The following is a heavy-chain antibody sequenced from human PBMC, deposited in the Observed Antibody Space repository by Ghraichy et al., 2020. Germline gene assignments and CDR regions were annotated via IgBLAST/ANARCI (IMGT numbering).Heavy chain of an antibody. J-gene: IGHJ6*03. CDR3: ARESSSSWQIYYYYYYYMDV. D-gene: IGHD6-13*01. Sequence: GGSLRLSCAASGFTFSSYAMHWVRQAPGKGLEWVAVISYDGSNKYYADSVKGRFTISRDNSKNTLYLQMNSLRAEDTAVYYCARESSSSWQIYYYYYYYMDVWGKGTTVTVSS. CDR2: ISYDGSNK. V-gene: IGHV3-30*04. CDR1: GFTFSSYA.